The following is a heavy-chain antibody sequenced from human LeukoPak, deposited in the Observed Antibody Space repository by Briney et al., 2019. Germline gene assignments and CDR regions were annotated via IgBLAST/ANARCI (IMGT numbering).Heavy chain of an antibody. CDR3: ARYYNDYYDSSGYPYPAAFDI. D-gene: IGHD3-22*01. V-gene: IGHV1-69*13. J-gene: IGHJ3*02. CDR2: IIPIFGTA. Sequence: ASVKVSCKASGGTFSSYAISWVRQAPGQGLEWMGGIIPIFGTANYAQKFQGRVTITADESTSTAYMELSSLRSEDTAVYYCARYYNDYYDSSGYPYPAAFDIWGQGTMVTVSS. CDR1: GGTFSSYA.